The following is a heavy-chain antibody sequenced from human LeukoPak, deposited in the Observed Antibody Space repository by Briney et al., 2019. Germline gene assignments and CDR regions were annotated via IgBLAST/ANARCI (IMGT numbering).Heavy chain of an antibody. CDR2: ISGSGGST. V-gene: IGHV3-23*01. D-gene: IGHD2-15*01. CDR1: GFTFSSYG. J-gene: IGHJ4*02. Sequence: GGSLRLSCAASGFTFSSYGMSWVRQAPGKGLEWVSAISGSGGSTYYADSVKGRFTISRDNSKNTLYMQMNSLRAEDTAVYYCAKSPIYCSGGSCYYFDYWGQGTLVTVSP. CDR3: AKSPIYCSGGSCYYFDY.